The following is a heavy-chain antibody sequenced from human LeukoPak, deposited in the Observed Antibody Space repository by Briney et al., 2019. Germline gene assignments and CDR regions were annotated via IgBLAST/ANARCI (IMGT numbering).Heavy chain of an antibody. J-gene: IGHJ4*02. V-gene: IGHV1-2*04. CDR2: INPNSGGT. CDR1: GYTFTSYY. CDR3: ARGYCSGGSCYSDY. D-gene: IGHD2-15*01. Sequence: GASVKVSCKASGYTFTSYYMHWVRQAPGQGLEWMGWINPNSGGTNYAQKFQGWVTMTRDTSISTAYMELSRLRSDDTAVYYCARGYCSGGSCYSDYWGQGTLVTVSS.